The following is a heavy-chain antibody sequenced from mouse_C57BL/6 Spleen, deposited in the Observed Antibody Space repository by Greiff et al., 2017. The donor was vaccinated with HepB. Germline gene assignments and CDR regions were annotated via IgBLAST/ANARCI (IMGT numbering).Heavy chain of an antibody. CDR2: IDPSDSYT. CDR1: GYTFTSYW. J-gene: IGHJ1*03. V-gene: IGHV1-50*01. Sequence: VQLQQPGAELVKPGASVKLSCKASGYTFTSYWMQWVKQRPGQGLEWIGEIDPSDSYTNYNQKFKGKATLTVDTSSSTAYMQLSSLPSEDSAVYYCAMGYGSSSYWYFDVWGTGTTVTVSS. D-gene: IGHD1-1*01. CDR3: AMGYGSSSYWYFDV.